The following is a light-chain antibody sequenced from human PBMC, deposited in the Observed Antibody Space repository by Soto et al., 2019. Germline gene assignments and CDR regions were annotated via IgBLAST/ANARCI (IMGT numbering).Light chain of an antibody. CDR2: KAS. CDR1: QTISSW. Sequence: DIPMTQSPSTLSGSVGDRVTITCRASQTISSWLAWYQQKPGKAPKLLIYKASTLKSGVPSRFSGGGSGTEFALPISSLQPDDFATYYCQHYNSYSEAFGQGTKVELK. CDR3: QHYNSYSEA. J-gene: IGKJ1*01. V-gene: IGKV1-5*03.